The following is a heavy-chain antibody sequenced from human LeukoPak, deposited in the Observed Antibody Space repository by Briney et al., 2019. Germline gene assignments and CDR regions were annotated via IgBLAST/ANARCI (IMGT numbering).Heavy chain of an antibody. Sequence: GASVKVSCKASGYTFTGYYMHWVRQAPGQGLEWMGWINPNSGGTNYAQKFQGRVTMTRDTSISTAYMELSRLRSDDTAVYYCARDLSIVGPGSFDYWGQGTLVTVSS. CDR2: INPNSGGT. CDR3: ARDLSIVGPGSFDY. V-gene: IGHV1-2*02. CDR1: GYTFTGYY. D-gene: IGHD1-26*01. J-gene: IGHJ4*02.